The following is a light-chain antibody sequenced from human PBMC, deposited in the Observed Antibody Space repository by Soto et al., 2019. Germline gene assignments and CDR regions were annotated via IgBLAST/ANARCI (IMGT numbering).Light chain of an antibody. Sequence: EIVMTQSPATLSVSPGERATLSCRASQSVSNNLAWYQQKPGQAPRLLIYGASTRATGIPARFSGSGSGTAFTLTISSLLSEDFAVYYCQQYNNWLRTFGQGTKVEIK. V-gene: IGKV3-15*01. J-gene: IGKJ1*01. CDR2: GAS. CDR1: QSVSNN. CDR3: QQYNNWLRT.